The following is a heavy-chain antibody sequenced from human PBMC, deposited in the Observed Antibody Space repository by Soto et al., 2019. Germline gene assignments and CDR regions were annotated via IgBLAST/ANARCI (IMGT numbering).Heavy chain of an antibody. CDR2: IIPIFGTA. V-gene: IGHV1-69*06. CDR1: GGTFSSYA. D-gene: IGHD3-3*01. J-gene: IGHJ2*01. Sequence: GPSVKFSCKASGGTFSSYAISWVRQAPGQGLEWMGGIIPIFGTANYAQKFQGRVTITADKSTSTAYMELSSLRSEDTAVYYCASRRADFWSGYPKYWYFDLWGRGTLVTVSS. CDR3: ASRRADFWSGYPKYWYFDL.